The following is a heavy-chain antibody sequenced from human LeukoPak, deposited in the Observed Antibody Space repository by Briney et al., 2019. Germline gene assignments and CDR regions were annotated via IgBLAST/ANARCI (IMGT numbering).Heavy chain of an antibody. J-gene: IGHJ5*02. CDR1: GGSLSSRDYY. CDR2: IYYNGST. CDR3: ARQHDYGDYWFDP. Sequence: SQTLSLTCTVSGGSLSSRDYYWSWIRQPPGKGLEWFGYIYYNGSTYYNPSLKSRVTISVDTSQNQYSLKLSSVTAADTAVYYCARQHDYGDYWFDPWGQGTLVTVSS. D-gene: IGHD4-17*01. V-gene: IGHV4-30-4*08.